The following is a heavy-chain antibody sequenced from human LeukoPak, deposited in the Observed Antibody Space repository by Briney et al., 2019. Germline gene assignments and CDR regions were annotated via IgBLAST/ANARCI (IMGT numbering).Heavy chain of an antibody. J-gene: IGHJ3*02. CDR1: GGSISCYY. CDR2: IYYSGST. D-gene: IGHD2-21*01. V-gene: IGHV4-59*01. CDR3: ARGVVVVIANDAFDI. Sequence: SETLSLTCTVSGGSISCYYWSWIRQPPGKGLEWIGYIYYSGSTNYNPSLKSRVTISVDTSKNQFSLKLSSVTAADTAVYYCARGVVVVIANDAFDIWGQGTMVTVSS.